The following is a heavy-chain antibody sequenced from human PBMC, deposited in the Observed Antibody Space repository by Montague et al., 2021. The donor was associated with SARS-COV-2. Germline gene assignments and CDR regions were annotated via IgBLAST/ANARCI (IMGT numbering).Heavy chain of an antibody. CDR3: ARKASGGITIFGVVTASYYFDY. CDR1: GGSISSSSYY. Sequence: SETLSLTCTVSGGSISSSSYYWGWIRQPPGKGQEWIGSIYYSGSTYYNPSLKSRVTISVDTSKNQFSLKLSSVTAADTAVYYCARKASGGITIFGVVTASYYFDYWGQGTLVTVSS. V-gene: IGHV4-39*01. CDR2: IYYSGST. J-gene: IGHJ4*02. D-gene: IGHD3-3*01.